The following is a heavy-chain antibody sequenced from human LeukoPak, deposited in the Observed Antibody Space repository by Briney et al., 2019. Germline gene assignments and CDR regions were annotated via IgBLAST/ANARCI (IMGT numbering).Heavy chain of an antibody. D-gene: IGHD2-15*01. CDR1: GGTFSSYA. J-gene: IGHJ6*03. CDR3: ARDLGVVAAAYYYYYMDV. V-gene: IGHV1-69*05. Sequence: SVKVSCKASGGTFSSYAISWVRQAPGQGLEWMGGIIPIFGTANYAQKFQGRVTITTDESTSTAYMELSSLRSEDTAVYYCARDLGVVAAAYYYYYMDVWGKGTTVTVSS. CDR2: IIPIFGTA.